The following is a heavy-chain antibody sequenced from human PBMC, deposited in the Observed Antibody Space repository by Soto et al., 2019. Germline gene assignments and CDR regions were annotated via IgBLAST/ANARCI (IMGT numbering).Heavy chain of an antibody. CDR1: GFTFSDYY. V-gene: IGHV3-11*01. Sequence: GGSLRLSCAASGFTFSDYYMSWIRQAPGKGLEWVSYISSSGSTIYYADSVKGRFTISRDNAKNSLYLQMNSLRAEDTAVYYCARIEGTYDFWSGYSPGGAFDIWGQGTMVTVSS. D-gene: IGHD3-3*01. CDR3: ARIEGTYDFWSGYSPGGAFDI. CDR2: ISSSGSTI. J-gene: IGHJ3*02.